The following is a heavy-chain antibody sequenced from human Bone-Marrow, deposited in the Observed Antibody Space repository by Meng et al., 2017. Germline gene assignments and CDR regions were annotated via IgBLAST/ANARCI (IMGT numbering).Heavy chain of an antibody. J-gene: IGHJ4*02. CDR3: ARQVGPDY. CDR2: ISGSDGST. CDR1: AFTFSNYA. V-gene: IGHV3-23*04. Sequence: LVEYGGGFVQPRGSLRLSCAASAFTFSNYAMIWVRRAPGKRLEWVSAISGSDGSTYYPDSVKGRFTISRDNSKNTLFLQMNSLRVEDTAIYYCARQVGPDYWGQGTLVTVSS. D-gene: IGHD1-26*01.